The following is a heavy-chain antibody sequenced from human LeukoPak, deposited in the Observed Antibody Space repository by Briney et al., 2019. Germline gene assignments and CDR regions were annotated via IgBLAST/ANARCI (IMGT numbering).Heavy chain of an antibody. J-gene: IGHJ6*04. V-gene: IGHV3-48*04. Sequence: GGSLRLSCAASGFTFSSYGMHWVRQAPGKGLEWVSYISSSGSTIYYADSVKGRFTISRDNAKNSLYLQMSSLRAEDTAVYYCAELGITMIGGVWGKGTTVTISS. CDR1: GFTFSSYG. D-gene: IGHD3-10*02. CDR3: AELGITMIGGV. CDR2: ISSSGSTI.